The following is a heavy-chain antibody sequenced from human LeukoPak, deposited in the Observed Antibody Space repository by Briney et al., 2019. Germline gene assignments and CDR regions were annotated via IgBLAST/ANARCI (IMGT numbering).Heavy chain of an antibody. V-gene: IGHV3-21*01. CDR1: GFTFSSYS. Sequence: GGSLRLSCAASGFTFSSYSMNWVRQAPGKGLEWVSCISSSSSYIYYADSVKGRFTISRDNAKNSLYLQMNSLRVEDTAVYYCARLSVLRYFDWLSAGGLYYYYMDVWGKGTTVTVSS. CDR2: ISSSSSYI. J-gene: IGHJ6*03. D-gene: IGHD3-9*01. CDR3: ARLSVLRYFDWLSAGGLYYYYMDV.